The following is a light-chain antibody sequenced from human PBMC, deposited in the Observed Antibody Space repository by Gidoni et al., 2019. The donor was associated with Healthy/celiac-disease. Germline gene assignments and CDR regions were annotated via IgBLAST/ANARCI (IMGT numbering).Light chain of an antibody. CDR3: QQSYSTLLT. Sequence: DIQMTQSPSSLSASVGDRVTITCRASQSICSYLNWYQQKPGKAPKLLIYAASSLQSGVPSRFSGSGSGRDFTLTISSLQPEDFATYYCQQSYSTLLTFXGXTKVXIK. J-gene: IGKJ4*01. CDR1: QSICSY. CDR2: AAS. V-gene: IGKV1-39*01.